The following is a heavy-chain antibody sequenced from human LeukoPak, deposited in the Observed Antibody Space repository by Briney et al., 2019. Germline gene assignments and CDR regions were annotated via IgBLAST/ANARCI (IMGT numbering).Heavy chain of an antibody. Sequence: PGESLNISCQVSGYIFTNYWIGWVRQMPGKGLEWMAIIYPGDSDTRYSPSFQGQVTISADKSISTAYLQWSSLKASDTAMYYCARHPNNNYDDTTTYTYWGQGTLVTVSS. CDR1: GYIFTNYW. D-gene: IGHD2/OR15-2a*01. J-gene: IGHJ4*02. CDR2: IYPGDSDT. CDR3: ARHPNNNYDDTTTYTY. V-gene: IGHV5-51*01.